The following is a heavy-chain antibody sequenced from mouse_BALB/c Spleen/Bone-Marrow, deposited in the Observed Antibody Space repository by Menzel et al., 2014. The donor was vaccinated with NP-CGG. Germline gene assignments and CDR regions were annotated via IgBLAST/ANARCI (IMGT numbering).Heavy chain of an antibody. D-gene: IGHD1-2*01. CDR2: IWAGGST. CDR3: ARVFTTATWGFAS. CDR1: GFSLTSYG. V-gene: IGHV2-9*02. J-gene: IGHJ3*01. Sequence: VKLMESGPGLVAPSQSLSITCTVSGFSLTSYGVHWVRQPPGKGLEWLGAIWAGGSTNYNSALMSRLSITKDNSKSQVFLEMDSLQTDDTAMYYCARVFTTATWGFASGAKGLWSLSLQ.